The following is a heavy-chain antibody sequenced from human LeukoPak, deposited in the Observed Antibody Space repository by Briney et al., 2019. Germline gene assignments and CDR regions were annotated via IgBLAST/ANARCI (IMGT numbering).Heavy chain of an antibody. D-gene: IGHD3-10*01. V-gene: IGHV3-23*01. J-gene: IGHJ4*02. Sequence: GGSLRLSCAASGLIVRDNYMNWVRQAPGKGLEWVSAISGSGGSTYYADSVKGRFTISRDNSKNTLYLQMNSLRAEDTAVYYCAKAPKFGELPQGYFDYWGQGTLVTVSS. CDR2: ISGSGGST. CDR3: AKAPKFGELPQGYFDY. CDR1: GLIVRDNY.